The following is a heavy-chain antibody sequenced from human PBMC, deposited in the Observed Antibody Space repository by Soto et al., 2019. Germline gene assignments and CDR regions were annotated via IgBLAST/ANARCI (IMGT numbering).Heavy chain of an antibody. Sequence: EVPLVESGGGLVQPGRSLRLSFAASGFTFDDYGMHWVRQAPGKGLEWVSGISWNSGTLGYADSVKGRFTISRDNAKNSLYLQMNSLRPEDTALYYCTKARYGMDVWGQGTTVTVSS. CDR1: GFTFDDYG. CDR3: TKARYGMDV. CDR2: ISWNSGTL. J-gene: IGHJ6*02. V-gene: IGHV3-9*01.